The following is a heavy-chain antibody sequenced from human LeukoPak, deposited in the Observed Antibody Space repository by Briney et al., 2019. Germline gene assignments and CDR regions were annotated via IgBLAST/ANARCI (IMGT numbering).Heavy chain of an antibody. CDR1: GGTFSSYA. Sequence: SVKVSCKASGGTFSSYAISWVRQAPGQGLEWMGGIIPTFGTANYAQKFQGRVTITADESTSTAYMELSSLRSEDTAVYYCAKTSRDSSGYYNLYYYYYGMDVWGQGTTVTVSS. CDR3: AKTSRDSSGYYNLYYYYYGMDV. J-gene: IGHJ6*02. CDR2: IIPTFGTA. V-gene: IGHV1-69*13. D-gene: IGHD3-22*01.